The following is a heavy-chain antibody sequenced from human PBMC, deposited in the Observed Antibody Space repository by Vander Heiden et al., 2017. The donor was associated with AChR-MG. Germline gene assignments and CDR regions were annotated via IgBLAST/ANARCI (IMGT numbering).Heavy chain of an antibody. V-gene: IGHV4-59*01. CDR2: IYYSGST. CDR3: ARDPGYSYGSIYFDY. D-gene: IGHD5-18*01. CDR1: GGSISSYY. J-gene: IGHJ4*02. Sequence: QVQLQESGPGLVKPSETLSLTCTVSGGSISSYYWSWIRQPPGKGLEWIGYIYYSGSTNYNPSLKSRVTISVDTSKNQFSLKLSSVTAADTAVYYCARDPGYSYGSIYFDYWGQGTLVTVSS.